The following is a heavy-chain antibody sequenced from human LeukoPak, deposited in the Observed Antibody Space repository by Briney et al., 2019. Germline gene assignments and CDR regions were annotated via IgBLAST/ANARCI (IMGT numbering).Heavy chain of an antibody. CDR2: ISSSSSYI. CDR1: GFTFSSYS. Sequence: GGSLRLSCAASGFTFSSYSMNWVRQAPGKELEWVSSISSSSSYIYYADSVKGRFTISRDNAKNSLYLQMSSLRAEDTAVYYCARDMSDYYYYYYMDVWGKGTTVTVSS. J-gene: IGHJ6*03. V-gene: IGHV3-21*01. CDR3: ARDMSDYYYYYYMDV. D-gene: IGHD3-10*02.